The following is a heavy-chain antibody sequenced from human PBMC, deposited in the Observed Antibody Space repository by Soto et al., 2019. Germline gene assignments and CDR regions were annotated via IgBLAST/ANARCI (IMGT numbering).Heavy chain of an antibody. Sequence: QVQLVQSGAEVKEPGSSVKVSCKASGGTFSSYAISWVRQAPGQGLEWMGGIIPIFGTANYAQKFQGRVTITADESTSTAYMELSSLRSEDTAVYYCARVSRYCSGGSCYFLPGIDYWGQGTLVTVSS. D-gene: IGHD2-15*01. CDR1: GGTFSSYA. CDR3: ARVSRYCSGGSCYFLPGIDY. CDR2: IIPIFGTA. V-gene: IGHV1-69*12. J-gene: IGHJ4*02.